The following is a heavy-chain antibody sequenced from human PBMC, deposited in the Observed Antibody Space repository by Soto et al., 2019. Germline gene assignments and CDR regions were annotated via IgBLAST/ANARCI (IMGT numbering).Heavy chain of an antibody. D-gene: IGHD3-16*01. CDR2: ISYYGNSE. J-gene: IGHJ4*02. CDR1: GFTFSSYA. CDR3: ARVWEDSCACLDY. V-gene: IGHV3-30*14. Sequence: GGSLRLSCAASGFTFSSYAMHWVRQAPGKGLDWVAVISYYGNSEFYADSVKGRFTISRDNSKNTLFLQLNSLRDEDTALYYCARVWEDSCACLDYWGQGTLVTV.